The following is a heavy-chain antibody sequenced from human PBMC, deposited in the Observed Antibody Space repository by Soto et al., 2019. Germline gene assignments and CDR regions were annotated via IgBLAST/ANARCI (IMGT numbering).Heavy chain of an antibody. CDR1: GGSISSGGYY. J-gene: IGHJ4*02. Sequence: SETLSLTCTVSGGSISSGGYYWSWIRQHPGKGLEWIGSIYYSGTTYYNPSLKSRLTISVDTPKNQFSLQLSSVTAADTAVYYCARGGTMIHDYWGQGTLVTVSS. CDR2: IYYSGTT. V-gene: IGHV4-31*03. D-gene: IGHD3-22*01. CDR3: ARGGTMIHDY.